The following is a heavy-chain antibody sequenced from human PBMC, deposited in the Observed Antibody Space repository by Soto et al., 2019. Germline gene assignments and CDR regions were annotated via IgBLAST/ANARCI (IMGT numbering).Heavy chain of an antibody. Sequence: GXSVKVSCKASGCTFTSYAMHWVRQAPGQRLEWMGWTXAGNGXPKYSPPFPGXXTITKATXXSTAHMELSSLRSQDTAVYYCARSIVVATAANYWGQGTLATVSS. CDR2: TXAGNGXP. CDR1: GCTFTSYA. V-gene: IGHV1-3*01. CDR3: ARSIVVATAANY. D-gene: IGHD2-21*02. J-gene: IGHJ4*02.